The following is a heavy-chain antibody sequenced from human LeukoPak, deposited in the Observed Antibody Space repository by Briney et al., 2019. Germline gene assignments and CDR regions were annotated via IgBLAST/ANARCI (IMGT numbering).Heavy chain of an antibody. V-gene: IGHV1-2*06. CDR2: INPNSGGT. CDR1: GYTFTGYY. J-gene: IGHJ4*02. D-gene: IGHD1-26*01. Sequence: ASVKVSCKASGYTFTGYYMHWVRQAPGQGLEWMGRINPNSGGTNYAQKFQGRVTMTRDTSISTAYMELSRLRSDDTAVYYCARLLSFAIKRSFSGVGAIGYWGQGTLVTVSS. CDR3: ARLLSFAIKRSFSGVGAIGY.